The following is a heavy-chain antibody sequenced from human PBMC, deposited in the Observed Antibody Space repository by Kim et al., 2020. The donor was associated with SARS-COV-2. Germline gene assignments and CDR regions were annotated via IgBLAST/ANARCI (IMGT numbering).Heavy chain of an antibody. D-gene: IGHD5-18*01. CDR3: ARYGSGYSPSHLDY. Sequence: SETLSLTCTVSGGSISSSSYYWGWIRQPPGKGLEWIGSIYYSGSTYYNPSLKSRVTISVDTSKNQFSLKLSSVTAADTAVYYCARYGSGYSPSHLDYWGQGTLVTVSS. CDR2: IYYSGST. V-gene: IGHV4-39*01. CDR1: GGSISSSSYY. J-gene: IGHJ4*02.